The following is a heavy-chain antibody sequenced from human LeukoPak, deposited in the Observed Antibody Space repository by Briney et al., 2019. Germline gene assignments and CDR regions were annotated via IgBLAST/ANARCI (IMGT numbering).Heavy chain of an antibody. CDR2: IYPADSDT. CDR1: GYSFTSYW. J-gene: IGHJ4*02. CDR3: ARQSDSDSPFDY. D-gene: IGHD2-15*01. V-gene: IGHV5-51*01. Sequence: GESLKISCKVSGYSFTSYWIGWVRQMPGKGLEWMGIIYPADSDTKYSPSFQGQVTIPADKSISTSYVQWSSLKASDTATYYCARQSDSDSPFDYWGQGTLVTVSS.